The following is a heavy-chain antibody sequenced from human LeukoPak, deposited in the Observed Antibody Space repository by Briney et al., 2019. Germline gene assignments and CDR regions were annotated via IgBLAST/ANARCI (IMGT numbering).Heavy chain of an antibody. Sequence: SENLSLTCSVSGGSISGYYWSWIRQPPGTGLDWIGYVYASGSSNYNPSLKSRVTISLDPSKNQFSLRLSAVTAADTALYYCARYDGATGAFDFWGQGTLVTVSS. CDR3: ARYDGATGAFDF. V-gene: IGHV4-4*09. J-gene: IGHJ4*02. CDR1: GGSISGYY. D-gene: IGHD5-12*01. CDR2: VYASGSS.